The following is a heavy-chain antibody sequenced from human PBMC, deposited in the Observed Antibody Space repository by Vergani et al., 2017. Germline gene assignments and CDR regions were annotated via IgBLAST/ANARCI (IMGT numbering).Heavy chain of an antibody. D-gene: IGHD6-6*01. Sequence: QVQLVQSGAEVKKPGASVKVSCKVSGYTLTELSMHWVRQAPGKGLEWMGGFDPEDGETTNAQKFQGRVTMTEDTSTDTAYMELSSLRSADTAVYYCATDQVAARPGNYYYMDVWGKGTTVTVSS. J-gene: IGHJ6*03. CDR3: ATDQVAARPGNYYYMDV. CDR2: FDPEDGET. CDR1: GYTLTELS. V-gene: IGHV1-24*01.